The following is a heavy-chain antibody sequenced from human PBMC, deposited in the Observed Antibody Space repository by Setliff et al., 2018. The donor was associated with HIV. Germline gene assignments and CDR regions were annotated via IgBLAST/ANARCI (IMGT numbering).Heavy chain of an antibody. Sequence: GASVMVSCKASGYTFTSYAVNWVRQAPGQGLEWVGWIHTNTGDPTYAQGFTGRFVFSFDTSVSTAYLQISGLKAEDTAVYYCATRGEQLYFYGMDVWGQGTTVTVSS. CDR2: IHTNTGDP. J-gene: IGHJ6*02. V-gene: IGHV7-4-1*02. D-gene: IGHD1-26*01. CDR1: GYTFTSYA. CDR3: ATRGEQLYFYGMDV.